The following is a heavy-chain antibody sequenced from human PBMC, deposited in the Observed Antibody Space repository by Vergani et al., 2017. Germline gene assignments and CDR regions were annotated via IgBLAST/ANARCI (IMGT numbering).Heavy chain of an antibody. CDR3: ARGGYSYGWATDY. V-gene: IGHV1-2*04. CDR1: GGTFSSYA. J-gene: IGHJ4*02. CDR2: INPNSGGT. D-gene: IGHD5-18*01. Sequence: QVQLVQSGAEVKKPGSSVKVSCKASGGTFSSYAISWVRQAPGQGLEWMGWINPNSGGTNYAQKFQGWVTMTRDTSISTAYMELSRLTSNDTAVYYCARGGYSYGWATDYWGQGTLVTVSS.